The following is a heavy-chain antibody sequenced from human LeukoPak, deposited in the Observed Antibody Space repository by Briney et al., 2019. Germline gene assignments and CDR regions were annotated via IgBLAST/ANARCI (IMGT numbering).Heavy chain of an antibody. V-gene: IGHV3-66*01. Sequence: GGSLRLSCAASGFTVSDNYMSWVRQAPGKGLEWVSLIYGRGRTFYTDSVKGRFTISSDNSNNTLYLQMNSLRAEDTAVYFCARDSSVANNYYFDYWGQGTLVTVSS. CDR3: ARDSSVANNYYFDY. J-gene: IGHJ4*02. CDR2: IYGRGRT. CDR1: GFTVSDNY. D-gene: IGHD1/OR15-1a*01.